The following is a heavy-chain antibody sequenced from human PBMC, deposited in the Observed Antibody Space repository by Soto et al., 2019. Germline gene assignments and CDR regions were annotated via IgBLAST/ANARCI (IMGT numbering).Heavy chain of an antibody. V-gene: IGHV3-30*18. J-gene: IGHJ4*02. CDR2: ISYDGSNK. CDR1: GFTFSSYG. CDR3: AKDRRGDY. Sequence: QVQLVESGGGVVQPGRSLRLSCAASGFTFSSYGMHWVRQAPGKGLEWVAVISYDGSNKYYADSVKGRFTISRDNSKNRLYLQMNSLRAEDTAVYYCAKDRRGDYWGQGTLVTVSS.